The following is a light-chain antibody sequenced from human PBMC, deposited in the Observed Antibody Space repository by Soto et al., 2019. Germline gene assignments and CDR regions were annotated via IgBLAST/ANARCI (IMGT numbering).Light chain of an antibody. CDR3: SSYTSSSTLYV. Sequence: QAVLTQPPSASGSPGQSVTISCTGTSTDVGAYNYVSWYQQRPGKAPKLMIFEVTKRPSGVPDRFSGSKSGNTASLTVSGVQADDEADYYCSSYTSSSTLYVFGTGTKVTVL. V-gene: IGLV2-8*01. CDR1: STDVGAYNY. CDR2: EVT. J-gene: IGLJ1*01.